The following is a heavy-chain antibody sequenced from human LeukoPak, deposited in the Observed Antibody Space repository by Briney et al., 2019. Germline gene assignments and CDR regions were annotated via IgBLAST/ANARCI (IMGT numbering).Heavy chain of an antibody. Sequence: SVKVSCKASGGTFSSYAISWVRQAPGQGLEWMGRIIPILGIANYAQKFQGRVTITADKSTSTAYMELSSLRSEDTAVYYCARARIAGADLYYYGMDVWGQGTTVTVSS. CDR2: IIPILGIA. CDR3: ARARIAGADLYYYGMDV. D-gene: IGHD6-19*01. J-gene: IGHJ6*02. CDR1: GGTFSSYA. V-gene: IGHV1-69*04.